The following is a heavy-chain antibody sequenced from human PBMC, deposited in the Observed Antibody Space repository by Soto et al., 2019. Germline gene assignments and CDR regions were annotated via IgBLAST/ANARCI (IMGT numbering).Heavy chain of an antibody. Sequence: ASLKGACKASGYTLTSDYMHWVRQAPGQGLEWMGIINPSGGSTSYAQKFQGRVTMTRDTSTSTVYMELSSLRSEDTAVYYCARDPLTGYYYYYGMDVWGQGTTVTVSS. CDR1: GYTLTSDY. J-gene: IGHJ6*02. CDR3: ARDPLTGYYYYYGMDV. V-gene: IGHV1-46*01. CDR2: INPSGGST.